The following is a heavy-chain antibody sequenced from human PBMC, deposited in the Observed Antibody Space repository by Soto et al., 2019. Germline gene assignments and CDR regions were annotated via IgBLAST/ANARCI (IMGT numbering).Heavy chain of an antibody. J-gene: IGHJ4*02. V-gene: IGHV3-23*01. Sequence: EVPLLESGGGLVQPGGSLRLSCAASGFTFSNYAVTWVRQAPGKGLEWVSTISGSGGSTYYADSVKGRFTISRDNSKNPVYQQMKGMRAEDTAVYYCAKDQGSSWYEIDYWGQGTLVTGSS. CDR3: AKDQGSSWYEIDY. CDR2: ISGSGGST. CDR1: GFTFSNYA. D-gene: IGHD6-13*01.